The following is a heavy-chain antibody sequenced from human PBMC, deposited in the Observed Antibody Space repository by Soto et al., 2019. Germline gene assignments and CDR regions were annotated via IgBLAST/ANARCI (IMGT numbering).Heavy chain of an antibody. CDR1: GGSFSGYY. CDR2: INHSGST. Sequence: PSETLSLTCAVYGGSFSGYYWSWIRQPPGKGLEWIGEINHSGSTNYNPSLKSRVTISVDTSKNQFSLKLSSVTAADTAVYYCARAVGSSWSAYYYYYMDVWGKGTTVTVSS. D-gene: IGHD6-13*01. CDR3: ARAVGSSWSAYYYYYMDV. V-gene: IGHV4-34*01. J-gene: IGHJ6*03.